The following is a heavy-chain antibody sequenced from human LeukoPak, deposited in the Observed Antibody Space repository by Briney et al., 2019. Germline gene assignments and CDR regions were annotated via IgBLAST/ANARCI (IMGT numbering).Heavy chain of an antibody. V-gene: IGHV3-21*04. CDR3: ARGRSDDAFDI. J-gene: IGHJ3*02. Sequence: GGSLRLSCAASGFTFSSYSMNWVRQAPGKGLEWVSSISSSSSYIYYADSVKGRFTISRDNAKNSLYLQMNSLRAEDTAVYYCARGRSDDAFDIWGQGTMVTVSS. CDR2: ISSSSSYI. CDR1: GFTFSSYS.